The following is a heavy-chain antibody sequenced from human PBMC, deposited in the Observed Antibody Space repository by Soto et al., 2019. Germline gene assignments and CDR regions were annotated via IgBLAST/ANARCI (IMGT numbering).Heavy chain of an antibody. J-gene: IGHJ6*04. Sequence: PGGSLRLSCAASGFTFSSYAMHWVRQAPGKGLEWVAVISYDGSNKYYADSVKGRFTISRDNAKNTLYLQMNSLRAEDTAVYYCARGGGDYSREVPRRPPPSGYYYGMDVWGKGTTVTVSS. CDR3: ARGGGDYSREVPRRPPPSGYYYGMDV. CDR1: GFTFSSYA. V-gene: IGHV3-30-3*01. D-gene: IGHD4-4*01. CDR2: ISYDGSNK.